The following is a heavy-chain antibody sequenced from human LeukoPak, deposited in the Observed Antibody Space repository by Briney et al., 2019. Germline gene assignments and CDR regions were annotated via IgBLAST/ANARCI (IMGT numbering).Heavy chain of an antibody. CDR1: GFTFSDYA. J-gene: IGHJ4*02. Sequence: GGSLRLSCSASGFTFSDYALNWVRPAPGKGLVWVSTINVGGATAYYADSVKGRFTTSRDTSKNTLYLYMNSLRAEDTALYYCCFGVLSSVFFDYWGQGTPVTVSS. V-gene: IGHV3-23*01. CDR2: INVGGATA. D-gene: IGHD3-3*01. CDR3: CFGVLSSVFFDY.